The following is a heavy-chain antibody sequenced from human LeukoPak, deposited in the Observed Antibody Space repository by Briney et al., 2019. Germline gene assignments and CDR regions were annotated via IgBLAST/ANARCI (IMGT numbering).Heavy chain of an antibody. V-gene: IGHV4-39*07. CDR1: GGSISSSSYY. Sequence: SETLSLTCTVSGGSISSSSYYWGWIRQPPGKGLEWIGSIYYSGSTYYNPSLKSRVTISVDTSKNQFSLKLSSVTAADTAVYYCARGIGGYYGSSGPKSYFDYWGQGTLVTVSS. CDR3: ARGIGGYYGSSGPKSYFDY. D-gene: IGHD3-22*01. CDR2: IYYSGST. J-gene: IGHJ4*02.